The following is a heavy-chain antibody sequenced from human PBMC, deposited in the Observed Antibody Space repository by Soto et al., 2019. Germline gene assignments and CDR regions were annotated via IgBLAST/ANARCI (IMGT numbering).Heavy chain of an antibody. CDR1: GFTVSSNY. V-gene: IGHV3-53*04. J-gene: IGHJ2*01. CDR2: IYSGGST. CDR3: ARDLEVGQLRGGYFDL. D-gene: IGHD2-2*01. Sequence: EVQLVESGGGLVQPGGSLRLSCAASGFTVSSNYMSWVRQAPGKGLEWVSVIYSGGSTYYADSVKGRFTISRHNSKNTLYIHMNSVRAEDTAVYYCARDLEVGQLRGGYFDLWGRGTLVTVSS.